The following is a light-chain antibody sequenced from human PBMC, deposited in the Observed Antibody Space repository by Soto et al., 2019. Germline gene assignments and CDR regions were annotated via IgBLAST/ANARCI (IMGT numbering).Light chain of an antibody. CDR3: SSYAGTKSRSL. J-gene: IGLJ1*01. Sequence: QSALTQPPSASGSRGQSVTISCTGTSSDVGGYNFVSWYQQHPGKAPKLILYEVTKRPSGVPDRFSGSKAGNTASLTVSGLQTEDEAHYYCSSYAGTKSRSLFGTGTKLTVL. CDR1: SSDVGGYNF. V-gene: IGLV2-8*01. CDR2: EVT.